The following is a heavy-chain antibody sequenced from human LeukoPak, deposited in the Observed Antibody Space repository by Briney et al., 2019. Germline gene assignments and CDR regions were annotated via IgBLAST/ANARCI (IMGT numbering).Heavy chain of an antibody. J-gene: IGHJ4*02. CDR3: ARAVSRYFDY. Sequence: SETLSPTCTVSGGSISSGGYYWSWIRQPPGKGLEWIGYIYHSGSTYYNPSLKSRVTISVDRSKNQFSLKLSSVTAADTAVYYCARAVSRYFDYWGQETLVTVSS. V-gene: IGHV4-30-2*01. CDR1: GGSISSGGYY. CDR2: IYHSGST.